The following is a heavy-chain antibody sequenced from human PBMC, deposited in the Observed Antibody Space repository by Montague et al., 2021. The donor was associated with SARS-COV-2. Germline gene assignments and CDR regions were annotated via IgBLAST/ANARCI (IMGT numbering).Heavy chain of an antibody. J-gene: IGHJ3*02. CDR3: ARDLYYDSKGFDI. CDR2: ISSSGSTI. CDR1: GFTFSSYE. D-gene: IGHD3-22*01. Sequence: SLRLSCEACGFTFSSYEMNWVRQAPGKGLEWVSYISSSGSTIYDXDSXKGLFTISRDNAKNSLYLQMNSLRAEATAVYYCARDLYYDSKGFDIWGQGTMVTVSS. V-gene: IGHV3-48*03.